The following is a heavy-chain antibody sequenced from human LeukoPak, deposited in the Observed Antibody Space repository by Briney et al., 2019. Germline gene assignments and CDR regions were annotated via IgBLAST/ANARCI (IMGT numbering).Heavy chain of an antibody. CDR2: ISAYNGNT. CDR1: GYTFTSYG. CDR3: ARGASSYYDSSDYFDY. D-gene: IGHD3-22*01. V-gene: IGHV1-18*01. J-gene: IGHJ4*02. Sequence: ASVKVSCKASGYTFTSYGISWVRQAPGQGLEWMGWISAYNGNTNYAQKLQGRVTMTTDTSTSTAYMELRSLRSDDTAVYYCARGASSYYDSSDYFDYWGQGTLVTVSS.